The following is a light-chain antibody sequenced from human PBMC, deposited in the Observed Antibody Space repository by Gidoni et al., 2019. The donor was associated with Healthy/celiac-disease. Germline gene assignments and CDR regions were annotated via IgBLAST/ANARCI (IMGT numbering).Light chain of an antibody. Sequence: DPTRETPVSVPPGQTASITCSGDKLGDKYACWYQQKPGQSPVLVIYQDSKRPSGIPERFSGSNSGNTATLTISGTQAMDEADYYCQAWDSSTAVFGGGTKLTVL. CDR3: QAWDSSTAV. CDR2: QDS. J-gene: IGLJ2*01. V-gene: IGLV3-1*01. CDR1: KLGDKY.